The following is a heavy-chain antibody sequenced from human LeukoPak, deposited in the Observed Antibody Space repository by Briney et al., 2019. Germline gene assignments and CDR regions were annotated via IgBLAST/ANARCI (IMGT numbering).Heavy chain of an antibody. D-gene: IGHD3-22*01. CDR2: ISSSSSTI. J-gene: IGHJ4*02. CDR1: GFTFSRYS. V-gene: IGHV3-48*01. CDR3: ARADYYYDSSGYKYYSDY. Sequence: PGGSLRLSCAASGFTFSRYSMNWVRQAPGKGLEWLSYISSSSSTIYYADSVKGRFTISRDNAKNSLYLQVNNLRAEDTAVYYCARADYYYDSSGYKYYSDYWGQGTLVTVSS.